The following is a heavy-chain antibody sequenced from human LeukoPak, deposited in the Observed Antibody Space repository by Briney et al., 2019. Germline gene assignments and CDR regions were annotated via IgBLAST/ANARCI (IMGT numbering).Heavy chain of an antibody. CDR2: IWYDGGNK. CDR3: ARDAVGSSKGAYYFDY. J-gene: IGHJ4*02. CDR1: GFTLSSYG. D-gene: IGHD1-26*01. V-gene: IGHV3-33*01. Sequence: GGSLRLSCAASGFTLSSYGMHWVRQAPGKGLEWVAVIWYDGGNKYYADSVKGRFTISRDNSKNTLYLQMNSLRAEDTAVYYCARDAVGSSKGAYYFDYWGQGTLVTVSS.